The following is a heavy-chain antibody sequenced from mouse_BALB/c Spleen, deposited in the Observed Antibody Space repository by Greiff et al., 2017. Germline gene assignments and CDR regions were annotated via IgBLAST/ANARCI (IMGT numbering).Heavy chain of an antibody. CDR1: GYTFTSYY. D-gene: IGHD3-1*01. CDR2: INPSNGGT. CDR3: TREGSSGSWFAY. V-gene: IGHV1S81*02. Sequence: QVQLQQSGAELVKPGASVMLSCKASGYTFTSYYMYWVKQRPGQGLEWIGEINPSNGGTNFNEKFKSKATLTVDKSSSTAYMQLSSLTSEDSAVYYCTREGSSGSWFAYWGQGTLVTVSA. J-gene: IGHJ3*01.